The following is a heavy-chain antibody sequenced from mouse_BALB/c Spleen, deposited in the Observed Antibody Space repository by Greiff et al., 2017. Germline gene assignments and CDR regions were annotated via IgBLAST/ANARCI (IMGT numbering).Heavy chain of an antibody. CDR3: ARLLIITTVVATNAMDY. J-gene: IGHJ4*01. CDR1: GDSITSGY. Sequence: EVQRVESGPSLVKPSQTLSLTCSVTGDSITSGYWNWIRKFPGNKLEYMGYISYSGSTYYNPSLKSRISITRDTSKNQYYLQLNSVTTEDTATYYCARLLIITTVVATNAMDYWGQGTSVTVSS. CDR2: ISYSGST. V-gene: IGHV3-8*02. D-gene: IGHD1-1*01.